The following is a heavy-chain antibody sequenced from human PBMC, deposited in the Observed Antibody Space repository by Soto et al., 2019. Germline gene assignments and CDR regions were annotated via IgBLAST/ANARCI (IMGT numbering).Heavy chain of an antibody. CDR2: TTYDGRRT. CDR1: KFSFSNYG. Sequence: PVGALRLSCSASKFSFSNYGMHWVRQAPGKWLEWVALTTYDGRRTYYADSVKGRFTISRDNSKNMLYLQMSSLGIDDTAVYYCAKDWREGFDTEAYDIWGQGTEVTVS. CDR3: AKDWREGFDTEAYDI. J-gene: IGHJ3*02. V-gene: IGHV3-30*18. D-gene: IGHD3-10*01.